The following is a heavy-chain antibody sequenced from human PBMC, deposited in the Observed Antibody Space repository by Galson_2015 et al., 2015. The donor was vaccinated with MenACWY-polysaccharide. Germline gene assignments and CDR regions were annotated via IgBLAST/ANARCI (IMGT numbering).Heavy chain of an antibody. CDR1: GFTFSNYG. J-gene: IGHJ4*02. Sequence: SLRLSCAASGFTFSNYGMHWVRQAPGMGLEWVSFVPDDGSNEYYADSVRGRFIFSRDNSKNTVSLEMNSLRPEDTAVYYCATDSSRPLVGAPVSRFEYWGQGTLVTVSS. V-gene: IGHV3-30*02. D-gene: IGHD1-26*01. CDR3: ATDSSRPLVGAPVSRFEY. CDR2: VPDDGSNE.